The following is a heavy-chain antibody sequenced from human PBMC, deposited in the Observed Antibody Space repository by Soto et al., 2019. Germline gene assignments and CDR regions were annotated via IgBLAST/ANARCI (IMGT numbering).Heavy chain of an antibody. V-gene: IGHV1-18*01. J-gene: IGHJ6*02. CDR2: ISAYNGDT. CDR1: GYTFTNYG. CDR3: ARDHGMDV. Sequence: QVHLVQSGAEVKKPGASVKVSCEASGYTFTNYGVTWVRQAPGQGLEWMGWISAYNGDTYYAQKIKGRVTMTTDTSTSTAYMELRSLRSDDTALYYCARDHGMDVWGQGTTVTVSS.